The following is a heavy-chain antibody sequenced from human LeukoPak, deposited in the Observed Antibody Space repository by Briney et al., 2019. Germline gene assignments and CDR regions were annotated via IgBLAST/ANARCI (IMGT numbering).Heavy chain of an antibody. CDR2: IYHRGST. CDR1: GGSINSYY. CDR3: ARDRMSTNNEALAYCGGDCYVHYFDY. Sequence: TSETLSLTCTVSGGSINSYYWSWIRQPPGKGLEWIGYIYHRGSTNYNSSLKSRVSISVDTSKNQFYLKLTSVTAADTAVYYCARDRMSTNNEALAYCGGDCYVHYFDYWGQGTLVTVSS. J-gene: IGHJ4*02. V-gene: IGHV4-59*12. D-gene: IGHD2-21*02.